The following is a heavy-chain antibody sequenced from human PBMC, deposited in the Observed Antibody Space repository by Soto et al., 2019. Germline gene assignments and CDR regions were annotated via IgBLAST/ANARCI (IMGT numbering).Heavy chain of an antibody. V-gene: IGHV3-23*01. CDR1: EFTFSTYA. Sequence: PGGSLRLSCAASEFTFSTYAMTWVRQAPGKGLEWVSAISGSGGSTYYADSVKGRFTISRDNSKNTLYLQMNSLRAEDTAVYYCAKTGDILTWRWFDPWGQGTLVTVSS. CDR3: AKTGDILTWRWFDP. CDR2: ISGSGGST. J-gene: IGHJ5*02. D-gene: IGHD3-9*01.